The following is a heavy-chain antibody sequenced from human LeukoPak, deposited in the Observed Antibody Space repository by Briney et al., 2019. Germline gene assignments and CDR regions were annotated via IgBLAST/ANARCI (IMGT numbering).Heavy chain of an antibody. CDR2: INPNSGGT. CDR3: ARARRGWLYYYYYYYMDV. V-gene: IGHV1-2*02. J-gene: IGHJ6*03. Sequence: SSVNVSCKASGYTFTSYGISWVRQAPGQGLEAMGWINPNSGGTNYAQKFQGRVTMTRDTSISTAYMELSRLRSDDTAVYYCARARRGWLYYYYYYYMDVWGKGTTVTVSS. CDR1: GYTFTSYG. D-gene: IGHD2-15*01.